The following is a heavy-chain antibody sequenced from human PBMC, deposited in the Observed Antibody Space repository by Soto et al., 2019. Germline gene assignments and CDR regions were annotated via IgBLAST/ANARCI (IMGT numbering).Heavy chain of an antibody. D-gene: IGHD5-12*01. CDR1: GFTFDSYS. V-gene: IGHV3-23*01. CDR3: AKEWLRLRLEGPADY. J-gene: IGHJ4*02. Sequence: GGSLRLSCAASGFTFDSYSMSWVRQAPGKGLEWVSAISGSGGSTYYADSVKGRFTISRDNSKNTLYLQMNSLRAEDTAVYYCAKEWLRLRLEGPADYWGQGTLVTVSS. CDR2: ISGSGGST.